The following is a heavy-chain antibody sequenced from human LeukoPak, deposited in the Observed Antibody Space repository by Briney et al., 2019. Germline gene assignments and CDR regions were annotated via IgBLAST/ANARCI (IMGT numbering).Heavy chain of an antibody. V-gene: IGHV3-33*03. CDR1: GFTFSNHW. J-gene: IGHJ3*01. CDR2: IWYDGSNK. Sequence: GGSLRLSCAASGFTFSNHWMTWVRQAPGKGLEWVAVIWYDGSNKYYADSVKGRFTISRDNSKNTLFLQMDSLRPEDTAVYYCVTTTVTTSYAFDVWGPGTMVTVSS. CDR3: VTTTVTTSYAFDV. D-gene: IGHD4-17*01.